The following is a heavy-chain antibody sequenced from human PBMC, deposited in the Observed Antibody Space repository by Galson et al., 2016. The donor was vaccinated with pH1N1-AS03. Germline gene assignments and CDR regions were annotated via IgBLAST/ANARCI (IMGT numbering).Heavy chain of an antibody. CDR3: TRDPRILDF. CDR1: GFTFSDYY. Sequence: SLRLSCAASGFTFSDYYMTWVRQAPGKGLECISYIGPNSRYIEYADSVRGRFTISRDNAQNSVYLQMNSLGAEDTAIYYCTRDPRILDFWGQGTLVTVSS. J-gene: IGHJ4*02. CDR2: IGPNSRYI. V-gene: IGHV3-11*05.